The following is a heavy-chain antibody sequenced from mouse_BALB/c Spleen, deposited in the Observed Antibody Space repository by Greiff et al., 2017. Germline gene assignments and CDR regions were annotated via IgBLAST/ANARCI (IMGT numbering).Heavy chain of an antibody. CDR3: ARFGDSLYAMDY. CDR2: ISSGSSTI. J-gene: IGHJ4*01. Sequence: VQLKESGGGLVQPGGSRKLSCAASGFTFSSFGMHWVRQAPEKGLEWVAYISSGSSTIYYADTVKGRFTISRDNPKNTLFLQMTSLRSEDTAMYYCARFGDSLYAMDYWGQGTSVTVSS. CDR1: GFTFSSFG. V-gene: IGHV5-17*02.